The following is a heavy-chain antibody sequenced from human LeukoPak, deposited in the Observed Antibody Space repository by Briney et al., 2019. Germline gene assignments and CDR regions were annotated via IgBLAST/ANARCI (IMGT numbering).Heavy chain of an antibody. CDR3: ARSLPGGVFGY. J-gene: IGHJ4*02. D-gene: IGHD2-2*01. CDR2: IYADGSS. CDR1: GASVGSDNSY. V-gene: IGHV4-61*02. Sequence: PSETLSLTCTVSGASVGSDNSYWNWIRQPAGKGLEWIGRIYADGSSTYNPSLKSRVTILVDTSKNQFSLRLSSMTAADTAMYYCARSLPGGVFGYWGQGTLVTVSS.